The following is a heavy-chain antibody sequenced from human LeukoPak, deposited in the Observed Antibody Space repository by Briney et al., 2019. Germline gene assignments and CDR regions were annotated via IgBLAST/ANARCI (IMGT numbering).Heavy chain of an antibody. CDR2: INHSGST. CDR1: GGSFSDYY. V-gene: IGHV4-34*01. Sequence: PSETLSLTCAVYGGSFSDYYWSWIRQPPGKGLEWIGEINHSGSTNYNPSLKSRVTISVDTSKNQFSLKLSSVTAADTAVYYCARRVITMVRGVIKHPYYFDYWGQGTLVTVSS. CDR3: ARRVITMVRGVIKHPYYFDY. D-gene: IGHD3-10*01. J-gene: IGHJ4*02.